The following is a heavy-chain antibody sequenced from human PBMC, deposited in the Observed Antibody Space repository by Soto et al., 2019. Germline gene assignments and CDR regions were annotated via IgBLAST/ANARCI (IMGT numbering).Heavy chain of an antibody. V-gene: IGHV4-34*01. D-gene: IGHD3-3*01. CDR1: GGSFSGYY. CDR3: ARLWYYDFWSGPIGGYYYGMDV. J-gene: IGHJ6*02. CDR2: INHSGST. Sequence: SETLSLTCAVYGGSFSGYYWSWTRQPPGKGLEWIGEINHSGSTNYNPSLKSRVTISVDTSKNQFSLKLSSVTAADTAVYYCARLWYYDFWSGPIGGYYYGMDVWGQGTTVTVSS.